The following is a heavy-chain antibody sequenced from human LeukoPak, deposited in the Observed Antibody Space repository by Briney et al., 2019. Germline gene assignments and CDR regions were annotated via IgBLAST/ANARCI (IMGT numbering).Heavy chain of an antibody. CDR2: IIPIFGTA. D-gene: IGHD3-3*01. CDR3: ARAVWSGYGYYYYGMDV. CDR1: GGTFSSYA. Sequence: SVNVSCKASGGTFSSYAISWVRQAPGQGREWMGGIIPIFGTANYAQKFQGRVTITADESTSTAYMELSSLRSEDTAVYYCARAVWSGYGYYYYGMDVWGQGTTVTVSS. J-gene: IGHJ6*02. V-gene: IGHV1-69*01.